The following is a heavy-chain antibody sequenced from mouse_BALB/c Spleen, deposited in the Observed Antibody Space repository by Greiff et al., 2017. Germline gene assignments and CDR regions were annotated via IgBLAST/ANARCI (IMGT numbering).Heavy chain of an antibody. CDR1: GYSITSGYY. CDR3: AREEYGLAY. D-gene: IGHD2-10*02. CDR2: ISYDGSN. J-gene: IGHJ3*01. Sequence: EVQLVESGPGLVKPSQSLSLTCSVTGYSITSGYYWNWIRQFPGNKLEWMGYISYDGSNNYNPSLKNRISITRDTSKNQFFLKLNSVTTEDTATYYCAREEYGLAYWGQGTLVTVSA. V-gene: IGHV3-6*02.